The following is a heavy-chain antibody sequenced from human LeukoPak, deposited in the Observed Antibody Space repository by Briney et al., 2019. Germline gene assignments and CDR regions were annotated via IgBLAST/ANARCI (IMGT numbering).Heavy chain of an antibody. CDR1: GFTFSSYW. J-gene: IGHJ4*02. V-gene: IGHV3-74*01. CDR3: AKDLPSMVIVVPAAVVDY. Sequence: PGGSLRLSCAASGFTFSSYWMHWVRQAPGKRLVWVSRINGDGSSATYADSVKGRFTISRDSAKNTVYLQMNSLRAEDTAVYYCAKDLPSMVIVVPAAVVDYWGQGTLVTVSS. D-gene: IGHD2-2*01. CDR2: INGDGSSA.